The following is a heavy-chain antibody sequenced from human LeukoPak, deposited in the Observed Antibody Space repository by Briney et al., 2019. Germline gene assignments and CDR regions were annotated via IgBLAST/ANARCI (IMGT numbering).Heavy chain of an antibody. CDR3: ARGPYNYDILTGYLY. CDR1: GFTFSSYG. Sequence: PGRSLRLSCAASGFTFSSYGMHWVRQAPGKGLEWVAVIWFDGSNEHYADSVKGRFIISRDNSKNTLYLQMNSLRAEDTAVYYCARGPYNYDILTGYLYWGQGTLVTVSS. V-gene: IGHV3-33*01. D-gene: IGHD3-9*01. J-gene: IGHJ4*02. CDR2: IWFDGSNE.